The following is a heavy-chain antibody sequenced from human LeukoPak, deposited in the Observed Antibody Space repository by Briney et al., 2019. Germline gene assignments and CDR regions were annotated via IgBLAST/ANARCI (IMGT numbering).Heavy chain of an antibody. V-gene: IGHV1-69*05. CDR1: GGTFSSYA. J-gene: IGHJ6*03. CDR3: ARGQPEDIVVVPAAMEADYYYYYIDV. D-gene: IGHD2-2*01. Sequence: SVKVSCKASGGTFSSYAISWVRQAPGQGLEWMGGIIPIFGTANYAQKFQGRVTITTDESASTAYMELSSLRSEDTAVYYCARGQPEDIVVVPAAMEADYYYYYIDVWGKGTTVTVSS. CDR2: IIPIFGTA.